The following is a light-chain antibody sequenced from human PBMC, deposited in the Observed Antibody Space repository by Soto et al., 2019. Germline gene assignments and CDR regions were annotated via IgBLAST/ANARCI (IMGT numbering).Light chain of an antibody. CDR3: QQYYSTLRT. CDR1: QSVLYSSNNKNY. V-gene: IGKV4-1*01. CDR2: WAS. J-gene: IGKJ1*01. Sequence: DIVMTQSPDSLAVSLGGRATINRKSSQSVLYSSNNKNYLAWYQQKPGQPPKLLIYWASTRESGVPDRFSGSGSGTDSTLTVSSLQAEDVAVYYCQQYYSTLRTFGQGTKVEIK.